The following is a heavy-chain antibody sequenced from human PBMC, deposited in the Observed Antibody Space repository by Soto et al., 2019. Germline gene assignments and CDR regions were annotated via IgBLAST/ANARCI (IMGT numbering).Heavy chain of an antibody. CDR2: IDPSDSYT. D-gene: IGHD2-15*01. CDR3: ARLGGYCSGGSCYSFQDYNESLAV. CDR1: AYSFTSYW. J-gene: IGHJ6*02. V-gene: IGHV5-10-1*01. Sequence: GQSLKISCSGSAYSFTSYWISWGRQMPGKGLEWMGRIDPSDSYTNYSPSFQRHVTISADKSISTAYLQWSSLKASDTAMYYCARLGGYCSGGSCYSFQDYNESLAVWVHETTVIV.